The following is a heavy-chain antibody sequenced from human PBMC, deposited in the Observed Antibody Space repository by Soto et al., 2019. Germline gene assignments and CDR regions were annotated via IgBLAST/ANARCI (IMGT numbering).Heavy chain of an antibody. J-gene: IGHJ6*02. D-gene: IGHD3-10*01. V-gene: IGHV1-3*01. CDR1: GYTFTSYA. Sequence: GASVKVSCKASGYTFTSYAMHWVRQAPGQRLEWMGWINAGNGNTKYSQKFQGRVTITRDTSASTAYMELSSLRSEDTAVYYCASSRITMDPYGMDVWGQGNTVTVSS. CDR3: ASSRITMDPYGMDV. CDR2: INAGNGNT.